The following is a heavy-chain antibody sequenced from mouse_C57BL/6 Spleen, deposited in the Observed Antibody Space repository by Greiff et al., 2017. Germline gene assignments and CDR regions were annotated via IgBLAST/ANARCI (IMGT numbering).Heavy chain of an antibody. CDR2: IYPRSGNT. D-gene: IGHD1-1*01. V-gene: IGHV1-81*01. J-gene: IGHJ1*03. CDR1: GYTFTSYG. CDR3: ARRGSHYYGSSYGYFDV. Sequence: VMLVESGAELARPGASVKLSCKASGYTFTSYGISWVKQRTGQGLEWIGEIYPRSGNTYYNEKFKGKATLTADKSSSTAYMELRSLTSEDSAVYFCARRGSHYYGSSYGYFDVWGTGTTVTVSS.